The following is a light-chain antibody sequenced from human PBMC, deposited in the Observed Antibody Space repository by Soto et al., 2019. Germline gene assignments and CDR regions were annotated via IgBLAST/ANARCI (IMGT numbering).Light chain of an antibody. J-gene: IGKJ1*01. V-gene: IGKV3-15*01. Sequence: EIAMTQSPATLSVSPGERATLSCRASQSLSINLAWYQQKPGQAPRLLIYSASTRATGIPSRFSGSGSGTEFTLTISSLQSEDFAVYYCQQYNNWPVFGQGTKVDIK. CDR2: SAS. CDR3: QQYNNWPV. CDR1: QSLSIN.